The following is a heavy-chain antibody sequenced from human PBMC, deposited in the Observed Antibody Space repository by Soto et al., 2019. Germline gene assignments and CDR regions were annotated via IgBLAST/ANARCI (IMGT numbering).Heavy chain of an antibody. V-gene: IGHV3-30*03. Sequence: LRLSCVASGFSFSTCSMNWVRQAPGKGLEWVAVISSDGSTTYYADSVKGRFTVSRDNSRNTLYLQMNSLRTDDTAVYYGAGGGGSLNPGFDLWGQGTLVTVSS. CDR2: ISSDGSTT. D-gene: IGHD3-16*01. J-gene: IGHJ4*02. CDR3: AGGGGSLNPGFDL. CDR1: GFSFSTCS.